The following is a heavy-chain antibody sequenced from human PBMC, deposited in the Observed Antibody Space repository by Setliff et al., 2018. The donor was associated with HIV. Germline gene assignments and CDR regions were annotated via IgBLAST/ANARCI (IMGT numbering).Heavy chain of an antibody. CDR2: ISAYNGNT. V-gene: IGHV1-18*01. CDR1: GYTFSSYG. J-gene: IGHJ4*02. D-gene: IGHD6-19*01. Sequence: ASVKVSCKVSGYTFSSYGITWVRQAPGQGLEWMGWISAYNGNTNYSQKVQGRVIMTTDISTSTAYMELRSLRSDDTAVYYCARDLSGWYYFDYWGQGTLVTVSS. CDR3: ARDLSGWYYFDY.